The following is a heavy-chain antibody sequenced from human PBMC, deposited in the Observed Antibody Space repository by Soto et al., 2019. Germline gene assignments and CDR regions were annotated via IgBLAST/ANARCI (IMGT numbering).Heavy chain of an antibody. CDR3: ARGPLTIFKARYYFDY. CDR2: ISAYNGNT. Sequence: ASVKVSCKASGYTFTSYGISWARQAPGQGLEWMGWISAYNGNTNYAQKLQGRVTMTTDTSTSTAYMELRSLRSDDTAVYYCARGPLTIFKARYYFDYWGQGTLVTVSS. V-gene: IGHV1-18*04. CDR1: GYTFTSYG. J-gene: IGHJ4*02. D-gene: IGHD3-3*01.